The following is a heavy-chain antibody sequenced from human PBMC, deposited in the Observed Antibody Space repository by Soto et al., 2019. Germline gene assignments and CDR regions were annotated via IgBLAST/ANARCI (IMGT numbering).Heavy chain of an antibody. D-gene: IGHD2-2*01. J-gene: IGHJ5*02. Sequence: GGSLRLSCAASGFTFSSYAMHWVRQAPCKGLEWVAVISYDGINKYYADSVKGRFTISRDNSKNTLYLQMNSLRAEDTAVYYCARDREVEVSRTAGWFDLWGQGTLVTVCS. V-gene: IGHV3-30-3*01. CDR2: ISYDGINK. CDR1: GFTFSSYA. CDR3: ARDREVEVSRTAGWFDL.